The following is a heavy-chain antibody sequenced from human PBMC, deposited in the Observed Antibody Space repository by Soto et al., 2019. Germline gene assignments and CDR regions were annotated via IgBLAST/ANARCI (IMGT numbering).Heavy chain of an antibody. CDR2: ISSSSSTI. V-gene: IGHV3-48*02. J-gene: IGHJ4*02. CDR3: APSGYSSNPTHYFDY. Sequence: EVQLVESGGGLVQPGGSLRLSCAASGFTFSSYSMNWVRQAPGKGLEWVSYISSSSSTIYYAASVKGRFTISRDNAKNSLYLQMNSLRDEDTAVYYCAPSGYSSNPTHYFDYWGQGTLVTVSS. D-gene: IGHD5-18*01. CDR1: GFTFSSYS.